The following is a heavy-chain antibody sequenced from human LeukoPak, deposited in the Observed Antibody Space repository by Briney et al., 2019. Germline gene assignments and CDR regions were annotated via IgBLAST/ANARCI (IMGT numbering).Heavy chain of an antibody. D-gene: IGHD2-2*01. V-gene: IGHV3-11*04. Sequence: PGGSLRLSCAASGFRFSGHYMSWIRQAPGKGLEWVAYISRTITNTYYADSVKGRFTISRNNAKSSLYLQMSSLRAEDTAVYYCARGDCSATGCYYFDYWGQGTLVTVSS. CDR3: ARGDCSATGCYYFDY. CDR2: ISRTITNT. J-gene: IGHJ4*02. CDR1: GFRFSGHY.